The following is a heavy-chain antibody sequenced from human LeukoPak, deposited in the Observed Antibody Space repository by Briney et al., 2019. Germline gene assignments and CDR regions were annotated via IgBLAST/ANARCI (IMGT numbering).Heavy chain of an antibody. D-gene: IGHD3-22*01. Sequence: SETLSLTCTVSGGSISSYYWSWIRRPPGKGLEWIGYIYYSGSTNYNPSLKSRVTISVDTSKNQFSLKLSSVTAADTAVYYCARDTHYYDSSGYRDAFDTWGQGTMVTVSS. J-gene: IGHJ3*02. CDR3: ARDTHYYDSSGYRDAFDT. CDR2: IYYSGST. V-gene: IGHV4-59*12. CDR1: GGSISSYY.